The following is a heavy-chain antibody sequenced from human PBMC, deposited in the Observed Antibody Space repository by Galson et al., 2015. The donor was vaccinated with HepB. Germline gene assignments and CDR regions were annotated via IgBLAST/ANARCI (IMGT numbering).Heavy chain of an antibody. V-gene: IGHV5-10-1*01. Sequence: QSGAEVKKPGESLKISCKGSGYSFTSYWISWVRQMSGKGLEWMGRIDPSDSYTNYSPSFQGHVTISADKSISTAYLQWSSLKASDTAMYYCARLVGYCSTTNCPIYYYYYMDVWGKGTTVTVSS. D-gene: IGHD2-2*01. CDR2: IDPSDSYT. CDR1: GYSFTSYW. J-gene: IGHJ6*03. CDR3: ARLVGYCSTTNCPIYYYYYMDV.